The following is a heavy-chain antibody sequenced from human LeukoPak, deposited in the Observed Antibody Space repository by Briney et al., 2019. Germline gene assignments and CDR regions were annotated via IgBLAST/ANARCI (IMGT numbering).Heavy chain of an antibody. CDR3: ARGPSSSGYVDY. V-gene: IGHV3-53*01. CDR1: GFTVSSNY. D-gene: IGHD3-22*01. CDR2: IYSGGST. J-gene: IGHJ4*02. Sequence: GGSLRLYCAASGFTVSSNYMSWVRQAPGKGLEWVSVIYSGGSTYYADSVKGRFTISRDNSKNTLCLQMNSLRAEDTAVYYCARGPSSSGYVDYWGQGTLVTVSS.